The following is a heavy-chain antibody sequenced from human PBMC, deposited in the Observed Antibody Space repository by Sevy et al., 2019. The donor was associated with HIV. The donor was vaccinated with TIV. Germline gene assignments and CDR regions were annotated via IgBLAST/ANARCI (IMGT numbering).Heavy chain of an antibody. CDR2: INPSGGST. J-gene: IGHJ6*02. D-gene: IGHD5-18*01. CDR1: GYTFMNYY. Sequence: ASVKVSCKASGYTFMNYYMHWVRQAPGQGLEWMGVINPSGGSTTSAQKFQGRVTMTSDTSTRTVYMELSSLRSEDTAVYYCVGGEGYGYGMDVWGQGTTVTVSS. CDR3: VGGEGYGYGMDV. V-gene: IGHV1-46*03.